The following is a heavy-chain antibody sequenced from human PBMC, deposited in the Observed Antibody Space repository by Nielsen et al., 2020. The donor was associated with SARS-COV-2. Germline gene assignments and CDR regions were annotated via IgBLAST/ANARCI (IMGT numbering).Heavy chain of an antibody. D-gene: IGHD1-1*01. Sequence: SGPTLVKPTQTLTLTCTFSGFSLSTSGVGVGWIRQPPGKALEWLALIYWNDDKRYSPSLKSRLTITKDTSKNQVVLTMTNMDPVDTATYYCAHSPEGGWPTTWFDPWGQGTLVTVSS. V-gene: IGHV2-5*01. CDR3: AHSPEGGWPTTWFDP. J-gene: IGHJ5*02. CDR2: IYWNDDK. CDR1: GFSLSTSGVG.